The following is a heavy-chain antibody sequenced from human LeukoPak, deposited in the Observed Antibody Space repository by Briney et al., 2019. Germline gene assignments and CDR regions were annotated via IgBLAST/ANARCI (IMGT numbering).Heavy chain of an antibody. CDR2: IYYSGST. J-gene: IGHJ4*02. V-gene: IGHV4-39*07. D-gene: IGHD6-6*01. CDR3: ARTGIAARPSPFDY. Sequence: SETLSLTCTVSGGSISSSSYYWGWIRQPPGKGLEWIGSIYYSGSTYYNPSLKSRVTISVDTSKNQFSLKLSSVTAADTAVYYCARTGIAARPSPFDYWGQGTLVTVSS. CDR1: GGSISSSSYY.